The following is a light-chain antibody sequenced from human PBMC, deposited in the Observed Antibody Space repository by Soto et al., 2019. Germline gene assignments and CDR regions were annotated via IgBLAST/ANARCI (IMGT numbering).Light chain of an antibody. CDR3: QQYDNSPRT. V-gene: IGKV3-20*01. CDR2: GAS. J-gene: IGKJ1*01. CDR1: QSVNSNY. Sequence: EIVLTQSPGTLSLSPGERATLSCRASQSVNSNYLAGYQQKPGQGPRLLMYGASSRATGIPDRFSGSGSRTDFTLTISRLEPEDFAVYYCQQYDNSPRTCGQGTEVEIK.